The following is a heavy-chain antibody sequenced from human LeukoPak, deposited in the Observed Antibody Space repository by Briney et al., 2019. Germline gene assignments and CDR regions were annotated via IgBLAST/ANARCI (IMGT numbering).Heavy chain of an antibody. V-gene: IGHV3-9*01. CDR2: ISWNSGSI. CDR3: AKGAVPAAMRGNFDY. Sequence: PGGSLRLSCAASGFTFDDYAMHWVRQAPGKGLEWVSGISWNSGSIGYADSVKGRFTISRDNAKNSLYLQMNSLRAEDTALYYCAKGAVPAAMRGNFDYWGQGTLVTVSS. D-gene: IGHD2-2*01. J-gene: IGHJ4*02. CDR1: GFTFDDYA.